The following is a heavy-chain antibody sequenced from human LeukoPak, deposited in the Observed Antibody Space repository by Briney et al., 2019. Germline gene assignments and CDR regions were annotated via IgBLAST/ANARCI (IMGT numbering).Heavy chain of an antibody. D-gene: IGHD4-17*01. CDR3: ARGPPVTTNGMDV. Sequence: PSETLSLTCAVYGGSLSGYYWSWIRQPPGKGLEWIGEINHSGSTNYNPSLKSRVTISVDTSKNQFSLKLSSVTAADTAVYYCARGPPVTTNGMDVWGKGTTVTVSS. CDR1: GGSLSGYY. CDR2: INHSGST. V-gene: IGHV4-34*01. J-gene: IGHJ6*04.